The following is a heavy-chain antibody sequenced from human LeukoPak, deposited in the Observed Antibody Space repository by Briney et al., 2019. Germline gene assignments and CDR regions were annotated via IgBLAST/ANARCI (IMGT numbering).Heavy chain of an antibody. CDR1: GGSFSNYY. Sequence: SETLSLTCAVYGGSFSNYYWSWIRQPPGEGLEWIGEINHSGSTYYNPSLKSRVTISVDTSKNQFSLKLSSVTAADTAVYYCARQVDIVVVPVSYNWFDPWGQGTLVTVSS. CDR3: ARQVDIVVVPVSYNWFDP. CDR2: INHSGST. V-gene: IGHV4-34*01. J-gene: IGHJ5*02. D-gene: IGHD2-2*01.